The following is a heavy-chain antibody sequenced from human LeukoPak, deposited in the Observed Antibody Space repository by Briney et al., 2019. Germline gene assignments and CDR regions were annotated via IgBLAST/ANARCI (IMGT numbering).Heavy chain of an antibody. CDR3: ARGWYYYDSSGYPYYFDY. J-gene: IGHJ4*02. CDR1: GFTFSSYW. Sequence: GGSLRLSCAASGFTFSSYWMSWVRQAPGKGLEWVANIKQDGSEKYYVDSVKGRFTISRDNAKDSLYLQMNSLRAEDTAVYYCARGWYYYDSSGYPYYFDYWGQGTLVTVSS. CDR2: IKQDGSEK. V-gene: IGHV3-7*04. D-gene: IGHD3-22*01.